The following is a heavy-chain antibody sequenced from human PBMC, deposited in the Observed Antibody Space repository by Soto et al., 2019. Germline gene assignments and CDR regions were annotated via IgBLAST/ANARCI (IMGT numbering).Heavy chain of an antibody. Sequence: QVQLVQSGAEVKKPGSSVKVSCKASGGTFSSYTISWVRQAPGQGLEWMGRIIPILGIANYAQKFQGRVTITADKSTSTAYMELSSLRSEDTAVYYCARDPPLYYDILTGYQYWGQGTLVTVSS. CDR2: IIPILGIA. D-gene: IGHD3-9*01. CDR1: GGTFSSYT. CDR3: ARDPPLYYDILTGYQY. V-gene: IGHV1-69*08. J-gene: IGHJ4*02.